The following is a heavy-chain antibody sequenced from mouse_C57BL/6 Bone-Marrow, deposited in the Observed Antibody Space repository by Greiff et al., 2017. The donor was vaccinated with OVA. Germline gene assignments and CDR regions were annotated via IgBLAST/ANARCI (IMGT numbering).Heavy chain of an antibody. V-gene: IGHV1-69*01. CDR2: IDPSDSYT. D-gene: IGHD2-3*01. Sequence: QVQLQQPGAELVMPGASVKLSCKASGYTFTSYWMHWVKQRPGQGLEWIGEIDPSDSYTNYNQKFKGKSTLTVDKSSSTAYMQLSSLTSEDSAVYDCAIYFYYAMDYWGQGTSVTVSS. CDR1: GYTFTSYW. CDR3: AIYFYYAMDY. J-gene: IGHJ4*01.